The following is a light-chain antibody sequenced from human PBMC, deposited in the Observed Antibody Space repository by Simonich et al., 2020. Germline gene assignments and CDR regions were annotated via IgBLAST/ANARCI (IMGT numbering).Light chain of an antibody. Sequence: NFMLTQPHSVSESPGKTVTISCTRSSGSIASNYVQWYQQRPGSAPTTVFYEDNQRPSGVPDRFSGSIDSSSNSASLTISGLKTEDEADYYCQSYDSSIWVFGGGTKLTVL. CDR2: EDN. CDR1: SGSIASNY. V-gene: IGLV6-57*03. J-gene: IGLJ3*02. CDR3: QSYDSSIWV.